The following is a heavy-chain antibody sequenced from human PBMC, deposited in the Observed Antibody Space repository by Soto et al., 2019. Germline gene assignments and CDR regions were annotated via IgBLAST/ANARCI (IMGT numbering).Heavy chain of an antibody. CDR3: ARFPYGTPSGARAALGDY. CDR2: IDPSDSYT. J-gene: IGHJ4*02. Sequence: EVQLVQSGAEVKKPGESLRISCKGSGYSFTSYWISWVRQMPGKGLEWMGRIDPSDSYTNYSPSFQGHVTISADKSISTAYLQWSSLKASDTAMYYCARFPYGTPSGARAALGDYWGQGTLVTVSS. CDR1: GYSFTSYW. D-gene: IGHD6-6*01. V-gene: IGHV5-10-1*03.